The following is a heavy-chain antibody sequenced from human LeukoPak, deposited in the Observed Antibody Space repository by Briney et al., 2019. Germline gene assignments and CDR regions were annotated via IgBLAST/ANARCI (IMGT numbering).Heavy chain of an antibody. D-gene: IGHD6-13*01. CDR3: ARVCRAEQQPQPAQDY. Sequence: SQTLSLTCTVSGGSISSGGYYWSWIRQHPGKGLEWIGYIYYSGSTYYNPSLKSRVTISVDTSKNQFSLKLSSVTAADTAVYYWARVCRAEQQPQPAQDYWGQGTLVTVSS. J-gene: IGHJ4*02. V-gene: IGHV4-31*03. CDR2: IYYSGST. CDR1: GGSISSGGYY.